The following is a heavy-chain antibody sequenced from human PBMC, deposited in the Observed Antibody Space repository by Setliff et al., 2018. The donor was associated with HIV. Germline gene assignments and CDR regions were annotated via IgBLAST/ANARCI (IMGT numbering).Heavy chain of an antibody. D-gene: IGHD5-18*01. V-gene: IGHV4-39*07. Sequence: PSETLSLTCTVSGDPLRSTNSYWGWIRQPPGKALEWIGTIYYTGSAFYNPSLKSRVTMSVDTSKSQFSLGLTLVTAADTAIYYCARVQRGRGYSHGHWYFDLWGRGTLVTVSS. CDR3: ARVQRGRGYSHGHWYFDL. CDR2: IYYTGSA. CDR1: GDPLRSTNSY. J-gene: IGHJ2*01.